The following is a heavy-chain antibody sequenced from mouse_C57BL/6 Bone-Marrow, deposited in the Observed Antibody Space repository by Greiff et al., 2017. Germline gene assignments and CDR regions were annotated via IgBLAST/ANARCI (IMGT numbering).Heavy chain of an antibody. D-gene: IGHD2-1*01. CDR1: GYSITSGYY. CDR3: ARPYGNWYFDV. V-gene: IGHV3-6*01. J-gene: IGHJ1*03. CDR2: ISYDGSN. Sequence: EVKLVESGPGLVKPSQSLSLTCSVTGYSITSGYYWNWIRQFPGNKLEWMGYISYDGSNNYNPSLKNRISITRDTSKNQFFLKLNSVTTEDTATYYCARPYGNWYFDVWGTGTTVTVSS.